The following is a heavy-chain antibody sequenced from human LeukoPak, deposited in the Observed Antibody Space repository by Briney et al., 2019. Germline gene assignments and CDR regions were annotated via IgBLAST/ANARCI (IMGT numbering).Heavy chain of an antibody. J-gene: IGHJ4*02. CDR1: GGSFSGYY. D-gene: IGHD3-10*01. CDR2: IYYSGST. Sequence: SETLSLTCAVYGGSFSGYYWSWIRQPPGKGLEWIGYIYYSGSTNYNPSLKSRVTISVDTSKNQYSLKLSSVTAADTAVYYCARDRGEFDYWGQGTLVTVSS. V-gene: IGHV4-59*01. CDR3: ARDRGEFDY.